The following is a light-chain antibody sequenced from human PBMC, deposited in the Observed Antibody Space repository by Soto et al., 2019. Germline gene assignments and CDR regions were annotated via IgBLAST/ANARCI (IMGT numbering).Light chain of an antibody. CDR1: QSVGST. J-gene: IGKJ1*01. V-gene: IGKV3-15*01. CDR3: QQYHSWPPKT. CDR2: DAS. Sequence: LTQYPANLSLSPGDSATLSCRDSQSVGSTLAWYQQKPGQPPRLIIYDASARATGVPARFSGSGSGTDFTLTISSLQSEDFAVYYCQQYHSWPPKTFGQGTKVDMK.